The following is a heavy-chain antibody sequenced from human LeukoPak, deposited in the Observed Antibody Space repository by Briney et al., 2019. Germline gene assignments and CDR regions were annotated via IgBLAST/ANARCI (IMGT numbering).Heavy chain of an antibody. CDR3: ARGSVDYYDSSGYSNWFDP. Sequence: SETLSLTCAVYGGSFSGYYWSWIRQPPGKGLEWIGEINHSGSTNYNPSLKSRVTISVDTSKNQFSLKLSSVTAADTAVYYCARGSVDYYDSSGYSNWFDPWGQGTLVTVSS. D-gene: IGHD3-22*01. V-gene: IGHV4-34*01. CDR2: INHSGST. J-gene: IGHJ5*02. CDR1: GGSFSGYY.